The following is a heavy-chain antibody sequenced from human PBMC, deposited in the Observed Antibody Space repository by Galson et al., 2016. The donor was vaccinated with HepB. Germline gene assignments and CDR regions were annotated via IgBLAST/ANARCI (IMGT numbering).Heavy chain of an antibody. J-gene: IGHJ6*02. D-gene: IGHD3-9*01. Sequence: SLRLSCAASGFTFSSYGMHWVRQVPGKGLEWVALTWYDGSTKYYTDSAKGRFTISRDNSKNTLYLQMNSLRAEDTAVYYCARESVAYDILTSYYEYYNGMDVWGQGTTVTVSS. V-gene: IGHV3-33*01. CDR3: ARESVAYDILTSYYEYYNGMDV. CDR1: GFTFSSYG. CDR2: TWYDGSTK.